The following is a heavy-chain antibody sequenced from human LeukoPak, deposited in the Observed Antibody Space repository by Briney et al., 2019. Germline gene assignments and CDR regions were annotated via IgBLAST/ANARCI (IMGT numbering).Heavy chain of an antibody. D-gene: IGHD5-12*01. CDR1: GFTFSSYG. V-gene: IGHV3-33*01. J-gene: IGHJ4*02. CDR2: IWYDGSNK. CDR3: ASGVVATIGGHFDY. Sequence: GGSLRLSCAASGFTFSSYGMHWVRQAPGKGLEWVAVIWYDGSNKYYADSVKGRFTTSRDNSKNTLYLQMNSLRAEDTAVYYCASGVVATIGGHFDYWGQGTLVTVSS.